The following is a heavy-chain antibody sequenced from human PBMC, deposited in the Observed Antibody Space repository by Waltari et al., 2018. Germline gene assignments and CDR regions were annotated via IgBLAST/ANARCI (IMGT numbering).Heavy chain of an antibody. D-gene: IGHD3-16*01. V-gene: IGHV1-24*01. Sequence: QVQLVQSGAEVKKPGASVKVSCKVSGYTLTELSMHWVRQAPGKGLEWMGGFDPEDGETIYAQKFQGRVTMTEDTSTDTAYMELSSLRSEDTAVYYCATAGDRLAHPAPWFDPWGQGTLVTVSS. J-gene: IGHJ5*02. CDR2: FDPEDGET. CDR1: GYTLTELS. CDR3: ATAGDRLAHPAPWFDP.